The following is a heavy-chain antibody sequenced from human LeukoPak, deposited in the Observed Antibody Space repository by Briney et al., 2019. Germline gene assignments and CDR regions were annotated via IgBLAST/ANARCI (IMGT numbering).Heavy chain of an antibody. CDR2: IRSKAYGGTT. CDR1: GFTFSDYY. J-gene: IGHJ4*02. D-gene: IGHD6-19*01. CDR3: TRANGACSSGWYPLFDY. Sequence: GGSLRLSCAASGFTFSDYYMSWIRQAPGKGLEWVGFIRSKAYGGTTEYAASVKGRFTISRDDSKSIAYLQMNSLKTEDTAVYYCTRANGACSSGWYPLFDYWGQGTLVTVSS. V-gene: IGHV3-49*03.